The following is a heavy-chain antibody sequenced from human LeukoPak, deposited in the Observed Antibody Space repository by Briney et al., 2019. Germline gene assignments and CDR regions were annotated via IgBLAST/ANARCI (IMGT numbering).Heavy chain of an antibody. V-gene: IGHV4-59*12. J-gene: IGHJ5*02. Sequence: PSETLSLTCTVSGGSISNYYWSWIRQPPGKGLEWIGYVYSSGSTNYNPSVKSRVTISVDTSKNQFSLKLNSVTAADTAVYYCARGRRTVRSNWFDPWGQGTLVTVSS. CDR1: GGSISNYY. D-gene: IGHD3/OR15-3a*01. CDR2: VYSSGST. CDR3: ARGRRTVRSNWFDP.